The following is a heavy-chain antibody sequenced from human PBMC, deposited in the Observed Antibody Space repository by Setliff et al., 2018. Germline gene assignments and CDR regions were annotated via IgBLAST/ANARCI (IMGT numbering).Heavy chain of an antibody. CDR3: VRDWASGDDH. CDR1: GFNFRSYA. CDR2: IRGKVYGGTT. V-gene: IGHV3-49*04. Sequence: GGSLRLSCATSGFNFRSYAMSWVRQAPGKGLEWVGFIRGKVYGGTTEYAASVKGRFTISRDNAKNSLFLQMNILEVEDTAVYYCVRDWASGDDHWGRGTLVTVSS. D-gene: IGHD3-10*01. J-gene: IGHJ4*02.